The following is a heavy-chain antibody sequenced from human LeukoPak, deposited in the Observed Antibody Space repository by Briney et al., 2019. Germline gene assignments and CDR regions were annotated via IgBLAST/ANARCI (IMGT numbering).Heavy chain of an antibody. CDR2: IYYSGST. V-gene: IGHV4-39*01. J-gene: IGHJ4*02. CDR1: GGSISSSSYY. D-gene: IGHD6-19*01. Sequence: TPETLSLTCTVSGGSISSSSYYWGWIRQPPGKGLEWIGSIYYSGSTYYNPSLKSRVTISVDTSKNQFSLKLSSVTAADTAVYYCASALAVAGTVDYWGQGTLVTVSS. CDR3: ASALAVAGTVDY.